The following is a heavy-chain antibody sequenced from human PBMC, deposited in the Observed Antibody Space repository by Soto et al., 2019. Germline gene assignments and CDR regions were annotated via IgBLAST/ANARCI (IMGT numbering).Heavy chain of an antibody. Sequence: ASVKVSCKASGYTFTRYYINWVRQATGQGLEWMGWMNPNSGNTGYAQKFQGRVTMTRNTSISTAYMELSSLRSEDTAVYYCARGHRHIVVVTAPRGAFDIWGQGTMVTVSS. D-gene: IGHD2-21*02. CDR1: GYTFTRYY. V-gene: IGHV1-8*01. CDR2: MNPNSGNT. CDR3: ARGHRHIVVVTAPRGAFDI. J-gene: IGHJ3*02.